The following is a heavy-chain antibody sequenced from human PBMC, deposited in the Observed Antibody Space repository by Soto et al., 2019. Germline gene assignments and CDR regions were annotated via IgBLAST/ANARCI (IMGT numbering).Heavy chain of an antibody. CDR2: IWHTGRP. CDR1: GDSLTNNHW. V-gene: IGHV4-4*02. Sequence: QLQLRESGPGRVQPSGTLSLTCDVSGDSLTNNHWWSWVRQAPGKGLEWIGEIWHTGRPNYNPSLKSRVAISIDKSKNQFSLKLSSVTAADTAVYYCVRDSRTGCSSINCYMHWGQETLVTVSS. D-gene: IGHD2-15*01. CDR3: VRDSRTGCSSINCYMH. J-gene: IGHJ4*02.